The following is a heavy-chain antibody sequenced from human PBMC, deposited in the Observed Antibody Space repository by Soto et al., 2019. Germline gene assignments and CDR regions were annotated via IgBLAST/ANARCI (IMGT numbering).Heavy chain of an antibody. V-gene: IGHV5-51*01. Sequence: PGESLKISCKGSGYSFTSYWIGWVRQMPGKGLEWMGIIYPGDSDTRYSPSFQGQVTISADKSISTAYLQWSSLKASDTAMYYCARRRSIDCSGGSCYGLYYYYMDVWGKGTTVTVSS. D-gene: IGHD2-15*01. CDR2: IYPGDSDT. CDR1: GYSFTSYW. J-gene: IGHJ6*03. CDR3: ARRRSIDCSGGSCYGLYYYYMDV.